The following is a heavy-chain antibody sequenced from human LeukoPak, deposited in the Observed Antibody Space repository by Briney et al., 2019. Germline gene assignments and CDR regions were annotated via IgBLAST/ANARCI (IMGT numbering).Heavy chain of an antibody. Sequence: GGSLRLSCAASGFTFSSYSMNWVRQAPGKGLEWVSGISSSSSYIYYADSMQGRFTISRDNAKNSLYLQMKSLRVEDTAVYYCARDPEDLYSSSWYYFDYWGQGTLVTVSS. CDR2: ISSSSSYI. V-gene: IGHV3-21*01. D-gene: IGHD6-13*01. J-gene: IGHJ4*02. CDR3: ARDPEDLYSSSWYYFDY. CDR1: GFTFSSYS.